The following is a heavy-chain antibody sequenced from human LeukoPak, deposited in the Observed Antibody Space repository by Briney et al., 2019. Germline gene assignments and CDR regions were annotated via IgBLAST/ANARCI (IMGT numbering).Heavy chain of an antibody. J-gene: IGHJ4*02. CDR3: ATHNGDFWSGYYFDY. Sequence: PSETLSLTCTVSGYSISSGYYWGWIRQPPGKGLEWIGSIYHSGSTYYNPSLKSRVTISVDTSKNQFSLKLSSVTAADTAVYYCATHNGDFWSGYYFDYWGQGTLVTVSS. V-gene: IGHV4-38-2*02. CDR1: GYSISSGYY. CDR2: IYHSGST. D-gene: IGHD3-3*01.